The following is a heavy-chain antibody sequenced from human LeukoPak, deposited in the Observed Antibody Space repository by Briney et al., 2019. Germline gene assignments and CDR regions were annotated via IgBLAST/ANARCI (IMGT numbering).Heavy chain of an antibody. D-gene: IGHD3-10*01. CDR2: IYSGGST. CDR1: GFTVSGNY. CDR3: ARASTLRGWFDP. Sequence: GGSLRLSCAASGFTVSGNYMSWVRQAPGKGLEWVSVIYSGGSTYYADSVKGRFTISRDNSKNTLFLQMNSLRAEDTAVYYCARASTLRGWFDPWGQGTLVTVSS. J-gene: IGHJ5*02. V-gene: IGHV3-66*01.